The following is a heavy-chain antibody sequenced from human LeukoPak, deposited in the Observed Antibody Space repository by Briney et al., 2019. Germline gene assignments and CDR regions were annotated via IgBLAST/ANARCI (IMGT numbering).Heavy chain of an antibody. D-gene: IGHD3-22*01. V-gene: IGHV3-23*01. J-gene: IGHJ4*02. CDR1: GGSISSTN. Sequence: GTLSLTCGVSGGSISSTNWWSWVRQAPGKGLEWVSAISGSGGSTYYADSVKGRFTISRDNSKNTLYLQMNSPRAEDTAVYYCAKSRYYYDSSGYLTNVSFDYWGQGTLVTVSS. CDR3: AKSRYYYDSSGYLTNVSFDY. CDR2: ISGSGGST.